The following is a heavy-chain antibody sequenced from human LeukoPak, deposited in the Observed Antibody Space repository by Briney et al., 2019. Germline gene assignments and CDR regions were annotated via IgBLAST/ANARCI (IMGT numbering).Heavy chain of an antibody. V-gene: IGHV4-31*03. CDR1: GGSISSGGYY. D-gene: IGHD3-22*01. Sequence: PSETLSLTCTVSGGSISSGGYYWSWIRQHPGKGLEWIGYIYYSGSTYYNPSLKSRVTISVDTSKNQFSLKLSSVTAADTAVYYCARDYPGRYYDSSRGMDVWGQGTTVTVSS. J-gene: IGHJ6*02. CDR3: ARDYPGRYYDSSRGMDV. CDR2: IYYSGST.